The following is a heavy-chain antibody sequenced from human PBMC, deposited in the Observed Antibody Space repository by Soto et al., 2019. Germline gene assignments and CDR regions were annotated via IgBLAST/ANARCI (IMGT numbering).Heavy chain of an antibody. CDR3: ARAEYSSGYDY. D-gene: IGHD6-19*01. Sequence: SETLSLTCAVSGGSISIGGYSWSCIRQPPGKGLEWIGYIYHSGSTYYNPSLKSRVTISVDRSKNQFSLKLSSVTAADTAVYYCARAEYSSGYDYWGQGTLVTVSS. CDR1: GGSISIGGYS. CDR2: IYHSGST. V-gene: IGHV4-30-2*01. J-gene: IGHJ4*02.